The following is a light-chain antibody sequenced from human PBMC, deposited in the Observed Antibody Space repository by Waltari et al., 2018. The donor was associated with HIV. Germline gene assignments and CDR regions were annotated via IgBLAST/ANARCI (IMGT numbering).Light chain of an antibody. CDR1: QNIYRY. CDR3: QQVNGYPLT. J-gene: IGKJ4*01. CDR2: ATS. Sequence: DIQLTQSPSFLSASVGDRVTSTCRPSQNIYRYLAWYQQKPGRAPQVLIYATSTLQSGVPSRFSGSGSGTEFALTITNLQPDDFATYYCQQVNGYPLTFGGGTTVEI. V-gene: IGKV1-9*01.